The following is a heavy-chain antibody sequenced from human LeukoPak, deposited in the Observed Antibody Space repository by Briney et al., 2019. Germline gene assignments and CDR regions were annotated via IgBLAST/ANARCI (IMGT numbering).Heavy chain of an antibody. Sequence: GGSLRLSCAASGLNFSSRWMNWVRQAPGLGLEWVASIKEDGSEKHYVDSVKGRFTISRDNGKNSLYLQMNSLRAEDTAVYYCARDSGWWRFDFWGQGTLVTVSS. CDR2: IKEDGSEK. CDR3: ARDSGWWRFDF. V-gene: IGHV3-7*03. J-gene: IGHJ4*02. CDR1: GLNFSSRW. D-gene: IGHD6-13*01.